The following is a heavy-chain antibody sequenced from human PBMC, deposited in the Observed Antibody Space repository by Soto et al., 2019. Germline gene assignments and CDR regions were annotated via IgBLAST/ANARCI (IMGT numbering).Heavy chain of an antibody. CDR3: ARTRATPASRNLDY. J-gene: IGHJ4*02. D-gene: IGHD1-1*01. CDR2: INPTGGT. V-gene: IGHV4-34*01. Sequence: QVQLQQWGAGLLKPSETLSLTCAVYGGSFSGYYWSWVRQSPGKGLEWIGEINPTGGTNYNPSLTSRVTISLNTSKDQFSLQLSSVTAADTAVYYCARTRATPASRNLDYWGQGTLVTVSS. CDR1: GGSFSGYY.